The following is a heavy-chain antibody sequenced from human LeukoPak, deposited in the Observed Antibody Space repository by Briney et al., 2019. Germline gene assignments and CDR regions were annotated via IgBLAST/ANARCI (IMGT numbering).Heavy chain of an antibody. CDR2: ISYDESNK. J-gene: IGHJ4*02. D-gene: IGHD6-19*01. CDR1: GFTFNTYT. CDR3: ASRGSSGCFDY. V-gene: IGHV3-30-3*01. Sequence: GRSLRLSCAASGFTFNTYTIHWVRQAPGKGLEWVAVISYDESNKYYADSVKGRFTISRDNSKNTLYLQMNSLRAEDTAVYYCASRGSSGCFDYWGQGTLVTVSS.